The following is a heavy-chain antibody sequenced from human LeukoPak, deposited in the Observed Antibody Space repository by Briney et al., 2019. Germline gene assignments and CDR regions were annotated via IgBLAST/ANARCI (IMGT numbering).Heavy chain of an antibody. J-gene: IGHJ4*02. CDR2: INPNSGGT. CDR1: GYTFTDYY. D-gene: IGHD3-10*01. CDR3: ARGTWFVFDVDQ. V-gene: IGHV1-2*02. Sequence: ASVKVSCKASGYTFTDYYIHWVRQAPGQGLERVGWINPNSGGTNSAQKFQGRVTMTRDTSISTAYMELSSLRSDDTAVYYCARGTWFVFDVDQWGQGTLVSVSS.